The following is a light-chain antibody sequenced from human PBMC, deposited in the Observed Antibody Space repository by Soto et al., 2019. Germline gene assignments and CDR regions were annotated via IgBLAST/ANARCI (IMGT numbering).Light chain of an antibody. J-gene: IGLJ1*01. CDR1: INDVGGYNY. CDR3: MSYAGGNRFV. CDR2: QVT. V-gene: IGLV2-8*01. Sequence: QSGLTQPPSASGSPGQSVTISCAGTINDVGGYNYVSWHQQHPGKVPQLMIYQVTKRPSGVPDRFSASKSDTTASLTISGLQAEDEGDYYCMSYAGGNRFVFGTGTKVTVL.